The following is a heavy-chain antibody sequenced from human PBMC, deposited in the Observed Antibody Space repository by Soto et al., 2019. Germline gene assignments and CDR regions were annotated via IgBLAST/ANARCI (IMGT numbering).Heavy chain of an antibody. V-gene: IGHV3-53*01. CDR3: ARDQGYYYYGMDV. CDR2: IYSGGST. Sequence: EVQLVESGGGLIQPGGSLRLSCAASGFTVSSNYMSWVRQAPGKGLEWVSVIYSGGSTYYADSVKGRFTISRDNSKNTLYLQRNSLRAEDTAVYYCARDQGYYYYGMDVWGQGTTVTVSS. J-gene: IGHJ6*02. CDR1: GFTVSSNY.